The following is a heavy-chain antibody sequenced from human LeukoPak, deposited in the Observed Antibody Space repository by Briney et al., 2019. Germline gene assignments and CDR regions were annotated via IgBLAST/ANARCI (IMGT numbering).Heavy chain of an antibody. CDR2: IYYSGST. V-gene: IGHV4-39*01. CDR3: ARQGRYYYMDV. CDR1: GGSFSSSSYY. Sequence: PSETLSLTCAVYGGSFSSSSYYWGWIRQPPGKGLEWIGSIYYSGSTYYNPSLKSRVTISVDTSKNQFSLKLSSVTAADTAVYYCARQGRYYYMDVWGKGTTVTVSS. J-gene: IGHJ6*03.